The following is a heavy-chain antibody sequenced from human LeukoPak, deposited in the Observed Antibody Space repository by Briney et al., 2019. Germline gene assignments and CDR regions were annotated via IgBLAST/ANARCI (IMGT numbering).Heavy chain of an antibody. CDR2: IYTSGST. V-gene: IGHV4-4*07. CDR3: ARDHLEWWDIVVVPAARRYNWFDP. Sequence: SETLSLTCTVSGGSISSYYWSWIRQPAGKGLEWIGRIYTSGSTNYNPSLKSRVTMSVGTSKNQFSLKLSSVTAADTAVYYCARDHLEWWDIVVVPAARRYNWFDPWGQGTLVTVSS. CDR1: GGSISSYY. D-gene: IGHD2-2*01. J-gene: IGHJ5*02.